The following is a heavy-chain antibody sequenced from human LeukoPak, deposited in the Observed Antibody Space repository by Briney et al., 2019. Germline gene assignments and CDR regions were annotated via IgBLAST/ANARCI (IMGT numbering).Heavy chain of an antibody. J-gene: IGHJ3*02. V-gene: IGHV1-46*01. CDR1: GYTFTGYY. CDR2: INPSGGST. D-gene: IGHD6-19*01. CDR3: ARAAAVAGKGGLHAFDI. Sequence: ASVKVSCKASGYTFTGYYMHWVRQAPGQGLEWMGIINPSGGSTSYAQKFQGRVTMTRDTSTSTVYMELSSLRSEDTAVYYCARAAAVAGKGGLHAFDIWGQGTMVTVSS.